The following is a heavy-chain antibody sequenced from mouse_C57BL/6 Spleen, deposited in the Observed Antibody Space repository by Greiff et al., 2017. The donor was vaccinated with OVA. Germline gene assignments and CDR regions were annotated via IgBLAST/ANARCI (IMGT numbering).Heavy chain of an antibody. CDR3: ARSYDYDDGAWFAY. D-gene: IGHD2-4*01. Sequence: VNVVESGAELVKPGASVKISCKASGYAFSSYWMNWVKQRPGKGLEWIGQIYPGDGDTNYNGKFKGKATLTADKSSSTAYMQLSILTSEDSAVYFCARSYDYDDGAWFAYWGQGTLVTVSA. J-gene: IGHJ3*01. CDR1: GYAFSSYW. CDR2: IYPGDGDT. V-gene: IGHV1-80*01.